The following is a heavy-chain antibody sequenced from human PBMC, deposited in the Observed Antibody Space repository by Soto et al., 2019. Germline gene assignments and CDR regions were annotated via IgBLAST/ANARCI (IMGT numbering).Heavy chain of an antibody. D-gene: IGHD2-15*01. J-gene: IGHJ4*02. CDR2: ISYDGNNK. CDR1: GFTFSNYG. Sequence: GGSLRLSCAASGFTFSNYGMHWVRQAPGKGLEWVALISYDGNNKYYADSVKGRFTISRDNSKNTLDLQLNSLRAEDTAGYYCAKVETRYCSGGNCYLPFDYWGQGTLVTVSS. CDR3: AKVETRYCSGGNCYLPFDY. V-gene: IGHV3-30*18.